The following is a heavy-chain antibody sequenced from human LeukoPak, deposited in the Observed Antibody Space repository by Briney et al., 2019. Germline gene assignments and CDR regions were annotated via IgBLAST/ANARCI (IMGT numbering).Heavy chain of an antibody. J-gene: IGHJ6*03. CDR2: INHSGST. CDR3: ARRWSRYYKDV. CDR1: GGSFSGYY. D-gene: IGHD3-3*01. V-gene: IGHV4-34*01. Sequence: SETLSLTCAVYGGSFSGYYWSWIRQPPGKGLEWIGEINHSGSTNYNLSLKSRVTISVDTSKNQFSLKLSSVTAADTAVYYCARRWSRYYKDVWGKGTTVTVSS.